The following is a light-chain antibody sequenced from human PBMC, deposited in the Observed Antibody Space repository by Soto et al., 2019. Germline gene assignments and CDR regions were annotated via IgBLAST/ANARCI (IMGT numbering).Light chain of an antibody. V-gene: IGKV1-6*02. CDR3: LQLYNYPRT. CDR2: AAS. J-gene: IGKJ1*01. CDR1: QAIRSD. Sequence: IQMTQSPSSPSASAGDRVTITCRAGQAIRSDLAWYQQKPGMAPKFLIFAASNLQRGVPARFSGSGSGTDFTLTVSSLQPEDFATYYCLQLYNYPRTFGQGTKVDIK.